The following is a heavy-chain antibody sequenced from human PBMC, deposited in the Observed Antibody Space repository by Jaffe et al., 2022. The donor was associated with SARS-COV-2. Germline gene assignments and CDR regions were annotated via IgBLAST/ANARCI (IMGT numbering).Heavy chain of an antibody. CDR2: ISYDGSHK. CDR3: VREPGITMGLRGTLDY. D-gene: IGHD3-3*01. J-gene: IGHJ4*02. CDR1: GFSFSSYA. Sequence: QVQLVESGGGAVQPGRSLRLSCAASGFSFSSYAMHWVRQAPGKGLEWVAVISYDGSHKYYADSVKGRFTFSRDNSKNTMYLQMNSLRVEDTAVYYCVREPGITMGLRGTLDYWGQGTLVTVSS. V-gene: IGHV3-30-3*01.